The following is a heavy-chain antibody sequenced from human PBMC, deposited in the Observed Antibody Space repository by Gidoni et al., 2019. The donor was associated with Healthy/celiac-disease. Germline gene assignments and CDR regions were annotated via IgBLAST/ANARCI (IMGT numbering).Heavy chain of an antibody. V-gene: IGHV4-39*01. Sequence: QLQLQDSGSGLVKPSETLSLTCPVSGGSTSRSSYYWGGIRQPPGKGLEWIGSIYYSGSTYYNTSLKSRVTIYVDTSKTQFSLKLRSVTAADTAVYYCAGHRGQRREIVVVVAGHFDYWGQGTLVTVSS. D-gene: IGHD2-15*01. J-gene: IGHJ4*02. CDR3: AGHRGQRREIVVVVAGHFDY. CDR2: IYYSGST. CDR1: GGSTSRSSYY.